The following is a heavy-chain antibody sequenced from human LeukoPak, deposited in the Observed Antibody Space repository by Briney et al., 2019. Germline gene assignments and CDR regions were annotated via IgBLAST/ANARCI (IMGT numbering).Heavy chain of an antibody. CDR3: ARVSSRYSSGWLSLDY. J-gene: IGHJ4*02. CDR1: GFTFSDYY. Sequence: GGSLRLSCAASGFTFSDYYMSWIRQAPGKGLEWVSYISSSGSTIYYADSVKGRFTISRDNAKNSLYLQMNSLRAGDTAVYYCARVSSRYSSGWLSLDYWGQGTLVTVSS. V-gene: IGHV3-11*01. CDR2: ISSSGSTI. D-gene: IGHD6-19*01.